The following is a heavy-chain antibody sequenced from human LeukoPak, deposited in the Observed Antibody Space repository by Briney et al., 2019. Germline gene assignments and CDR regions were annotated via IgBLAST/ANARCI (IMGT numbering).Heavy chain of an antibody. Sequence: ASVKVSCKVSGYTLTELSMHWVRQAPGKGLEWMGGFDPEDGETIYAQKFQGRDTMTEDTSTDTAYMELSSLRSDDTAVYYCATDLYYYGMDVWGQGTTVTVSS. J-gene: IGHJ6*02. V-gene: IGHV1-24*01. CDR3: ATDLYYYGMDV. CDR2: FDPEDGET. CDR1: GYTLTELS.